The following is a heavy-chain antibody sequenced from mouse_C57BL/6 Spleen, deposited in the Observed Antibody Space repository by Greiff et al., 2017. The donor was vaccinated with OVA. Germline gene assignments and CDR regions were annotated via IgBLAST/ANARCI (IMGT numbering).Heavy chain of an antibody. CDR2: ISDGGSYT. CDR1: GFTFSSYA. V-gene: IGHV5-4*01. D-gene: IGHD1-1*01. Sequence: DVMLVESGGGLVKPGGSLKLSCAASGFTFSSYAMSWVRQTPEKRLEWVATISDGGSYTYYPDNVKGRFTISRDNAKNNLYLQMSHLKSEDTAMYYCARDGGSSPFFAYWGQGTLVTVSA. CDR3: ARDGGSSPFFAY. J-gene: IGHJ3*01.